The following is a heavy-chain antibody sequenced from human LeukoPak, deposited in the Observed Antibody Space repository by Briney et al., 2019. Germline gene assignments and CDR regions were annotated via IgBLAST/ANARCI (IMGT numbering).Heavy chain of an antibody. CDR1: GFTFSSYS. Sequence: GRSLRLSCAASGFTFSSYSMHWVRQAPGKGLEWVAVIWYDGSNKNYADSVKGRFTISRDNSKNTLYLQMNSLRAEDTAVYYCARVADYSNSAHADYWGQGTLVTVSS. V-gene: IGHV3-33*01. J-gene: IGHJ4*02. CDR3: ARVADYSNSAHADY. CDR2: IWYDGSNK. D-gene: IGHD4-11*01.